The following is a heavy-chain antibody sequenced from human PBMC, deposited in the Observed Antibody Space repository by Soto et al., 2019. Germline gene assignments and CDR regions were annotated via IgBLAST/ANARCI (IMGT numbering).Heavy chain of an antibody. J-gene: IGHJ6*01. CDR3: GSSSRKPYHFAMDV. D-gene: IGHD6-6*01. V-gene: IGHV3-53*01. Sequence: PGGPMLLSCAASGISVSSSNQIWVLEVPGEGLEWVSVIYSGGSTHDADYVKGRFSVPRDTSKNTVDLQMNSLRVDDTAVYYCGSSSRKPYHFAMDVWVQGTAVTVSS. CDR2: IYSGGST. CDR1: GISVSSSN.